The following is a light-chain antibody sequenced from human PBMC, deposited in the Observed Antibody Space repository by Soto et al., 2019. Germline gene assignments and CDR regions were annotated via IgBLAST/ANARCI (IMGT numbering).Light chain of an antibody. CDR1: QSVTSGY. V-gene: IGKV3-20*01. Sequence: EIVLTQSPGTLSLSPGERATLSCRASQSVTSGYLAWYQQKPGQSPRLLMYGASSRATGVPDRFSGSGSGTDFTLTITRLEPEDFAEYYCHQYGTSPLTFGGGTKVEIK. J-gene: IGKJ4*01. CDR2: GAS. CDR3: HQYGTSPLT.